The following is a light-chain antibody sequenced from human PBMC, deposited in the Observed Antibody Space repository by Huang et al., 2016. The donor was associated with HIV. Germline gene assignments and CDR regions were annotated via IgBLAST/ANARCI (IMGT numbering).Light chain of an antibody. Sequence: EIVMTQSPATLSVSPGERATLSCRASQSVSSNLAWYQQKPGQAPRLLICGASTRATGLPARFSGSGSGTEFTLTISSLQSEDFAVYYCQQYNNWLTWTFGQGTKVEIK. CDR1: QSVSSN. J-gene: IGKJ1*01. CDR3: QQYNNWLTWT. V-gene: IGKV3-15*01. CDR2: GAS.